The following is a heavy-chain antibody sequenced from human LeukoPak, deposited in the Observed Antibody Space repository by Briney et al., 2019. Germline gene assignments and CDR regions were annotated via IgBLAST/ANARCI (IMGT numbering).Heavy chain of an antibody. CDR1: GGSLSSHY. CDR2: IYYTGST. CDR3: ARDSIEGNYYQLYAFDL. Sequence: PSDTLSLTCTVSGGSLSSHYWSWVRQPPGEGLEWVGDIYYTGSTNHNPSLKSRVTISVDTSENQFSLRLSSVTAADTAVYYCARDSIEGNYYQLYAFDLWGQGTMVTVSS. D-gene: IGHD1-26*01. V-gene: IGHV4-59*11. J-gene: IGHJ3*01.